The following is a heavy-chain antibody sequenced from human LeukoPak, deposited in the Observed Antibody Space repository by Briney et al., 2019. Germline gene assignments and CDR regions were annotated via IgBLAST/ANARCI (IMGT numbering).Heavy chain of an antibody. J-gene: IGHJ4*02. D-gene: IGHD6-19*01. CDR3: ARATPHFIAVAGIVDY. Sequence: ASVKVSRKASGYTFTSYAMNWVRQAPGQGLEWMGWINTNTGNPTYAQGFTGRFVFSLDTSVSTAYLQISSLKAEDTAVYYCARATPHFIAVAGIVDYWGQGTLVTVSS. CDR1: GYTFTSYA. V-gene: IGHV7-4-1*02. CDR2: INTNTGNP.